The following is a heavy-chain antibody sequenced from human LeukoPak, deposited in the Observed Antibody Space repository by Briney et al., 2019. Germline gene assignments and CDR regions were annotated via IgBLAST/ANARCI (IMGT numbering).Heavy chain of an antibody. J-gene: IGHJ4*02. CDR2: ISSSGGTI. CDR3: AKGGVGSWTFDS. Sequence: GGSLRLSCAASGVIFSSYSMSWVREAPGKGLEWISYISSSGGTINYADSVKGRFTISRDKALYPLNLLVDNLTVEDTAVYYCAKGGVGSWTFDSWGQGALVTVSS. CDR1: GVIFSSYS. D-gene: IGHD1-26*01. V-gene: IGHV3-48*01.